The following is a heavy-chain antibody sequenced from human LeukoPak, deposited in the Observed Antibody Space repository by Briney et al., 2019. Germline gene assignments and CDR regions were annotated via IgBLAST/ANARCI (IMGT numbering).Heavy chain of an antibody. CDR2: ISGSGGSP. D-gene: IGHD5-18*01. V-gene: IGHV3-23*01. CDR1: GFTFSSYA. CDR3: AKGGYSYVNYYYYYMGV. J-gene: IGHJ6*03. Sequence: TGGSLRLSCAASGFTFSSYAMSWVRQAPGKGLEWVSVISGSGGSPYYADSVKGRFTISRDNSKNTLYLQMNSLRAEDTAVYYCAKGGYSYVNYYYYYMGVWGKGTTVTVSS.